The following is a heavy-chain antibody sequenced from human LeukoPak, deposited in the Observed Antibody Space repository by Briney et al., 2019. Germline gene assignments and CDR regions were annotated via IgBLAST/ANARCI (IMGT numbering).Heavy chain of an antibody. V-gene: IGHV4-59*01. CDR3: ARVGGGNYYYYGMDV. Sequence: SETLSLTCTVSGGSISSYYWSWIRQPPGKGLEWIGYIYYSGSTNYNPSLKSRVTISVDTSKNQFSLKLSSVTAADTAVYYCARVGGGNYYYYGMDVWGQGTTVTVSS. D-gene: IGHD1-1*01. CDR1: GGSISSYY. CDR2: IYYSGST. J-gene: IGHJ6*02.